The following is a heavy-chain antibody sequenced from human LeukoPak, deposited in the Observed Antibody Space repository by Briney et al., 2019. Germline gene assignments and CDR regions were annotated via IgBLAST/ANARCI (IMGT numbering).Heavy chain of an antibody. CDR2: INPNSGGT. Sequence: GASVKVSCKASGYTFTGYYMHWVRQAPGQGLEWMGWINPNSGGTNYAQKFQGRVTMTRDTSISTAYMELSRLRSDDTVVYYCARGPSVVPAALIDNWFDPWGQGTLVTVSS. V-gene: IGHV1-2*02. CDR1: GYTFTGYY. D-gene: IGHD2-2*01. J-gene: IGHJ5*02. CDR3: ARGPSVVPAALIDNWFDP.